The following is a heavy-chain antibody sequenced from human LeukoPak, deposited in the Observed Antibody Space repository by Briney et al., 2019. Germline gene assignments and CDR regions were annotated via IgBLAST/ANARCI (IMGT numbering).Heavy chain of an antibody. D-gene: IGHD2-15*01. CDR2: IYTSGST. Sequence: SETLSLTCTVSGGSISSYYWSWIRQPAGKGLEWIGRIYTSGSTNYNPSLKSRVTMSVDTSKNQFSLKLSSVTAADTAVYYCARGDCSGGSCYFDYWGQGTLVTVSS. V-gene: IGHV4-4*07. J-gene: IGHJ4*02. CDR3: ARGDCSGGSCYFDY. CDR1: GGSISSYY.